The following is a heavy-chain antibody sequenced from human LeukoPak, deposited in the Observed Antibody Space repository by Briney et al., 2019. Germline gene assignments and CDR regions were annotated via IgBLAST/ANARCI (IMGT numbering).Heavy chain of an antibody. CDR3: AKGRYCSRPSCYGTHFDY. CDR2: ISGSGGST. Sequence: PGGSLRLSCAASEFTFNNYAMSWVRQAPGKGLEWVSAISGSGGSTYHADSVKGRFTVSRDNSKNTLYLQMNSLRADDTAVYYCAKGRYCSRPSCYGTHFDYWGQGTLVTVSS. V-gene: IGHV3-23*01. J-gene: IGHJ4*02. CDR1: EFTFNNYA. D-gene: IGHD2-2*01.